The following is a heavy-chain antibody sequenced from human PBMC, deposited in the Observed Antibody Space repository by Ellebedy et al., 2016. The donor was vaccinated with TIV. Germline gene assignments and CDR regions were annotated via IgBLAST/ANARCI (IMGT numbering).Heavy chain of an antibody. CDR3: AKLERPFEQDLGSRGRYYYYIDV. D-gene: IGHD6-13*01. CDR2: IGASGDST. Sequence: GGSLRLXXAVSGVTFSRCAMSWVRQAPGKGLECVSPIGASGDSTNYADSVKGRFTISRDNSQNTLYLQMNSLRTEDTAIYYCAKLERPFEQDLGSRGRYYYYIDVWGKGTTVTVSS. J-gene: IGHJ6*03. V-gene: IGHV3-23*01. CDR1: GVTFSRCA.